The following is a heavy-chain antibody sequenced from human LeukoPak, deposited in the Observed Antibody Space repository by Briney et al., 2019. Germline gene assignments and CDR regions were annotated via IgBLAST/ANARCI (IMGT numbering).Heavy chain of an antibody. CDR3: AKEAIYSSSWYSADY. CDR2: IRYDGGNK. CDR1: GFTFSSYG. V-gene: IGHV3-30*02. Sequence: PGGSLRLSCAASGFTFSSYGMHWVRQAPGKGPEGVAFIRYDGGNKYYADSVKGRFTISRDNSKNTLYLQMNSLRAEDTAVYYCAKEAIYSSSWYSADYWGQGTLVTVSS. J-gene: IGHJ4*02. D-gene: IGHD6-13*01.